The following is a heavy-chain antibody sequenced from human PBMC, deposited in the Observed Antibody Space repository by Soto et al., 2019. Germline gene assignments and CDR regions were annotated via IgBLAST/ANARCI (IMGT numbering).Heavy chain of an antibody. D-gene: IGHD3-10*01. CDR3: AALLWFGDRNGGWFDP. CDR1: GYTLTELS. CDR2: FDPEDGET. J-gene: IGHJ5*02. Sequence: GASVKVSCKVSGYTLTELSMHWVRQAPGKGLEWMGGFDPEDGETIYAQKFQGRVTMTEDTSTDTAYMELSSLRSEDTAVYYCAALLWFGDRNGGWFDPWGQGTLVTVSS. V-gene: IGHV1-24*01.